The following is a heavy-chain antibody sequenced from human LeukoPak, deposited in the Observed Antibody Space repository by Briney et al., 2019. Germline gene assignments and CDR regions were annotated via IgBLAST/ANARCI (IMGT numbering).Heavy chain of an antibody. CDR2: IYYSGST. Sequence: KAGGSLRLSCAASGFTFSSYSMNWVRQPPGKGLEWIGSIYYSGSTYYNPSLKSRVTISVDTSKNQFSLKLSSVTAADTAVYYCARDSRDTAMVSFDYWGQGTLVTVSS. J-gene: IGHJ4*02. CDR3: ARDSRDTAMVSFDY. D-gene: IGHD5-18*01. CDR1: GFTFSSYS. V-gene: IGHV4-39*07.